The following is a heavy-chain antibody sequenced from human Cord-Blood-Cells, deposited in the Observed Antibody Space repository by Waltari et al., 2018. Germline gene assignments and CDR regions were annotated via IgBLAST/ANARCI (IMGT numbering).Heavy chain of an antibody. V-gene: IGHV1-8*01. CDR1: GYTFTSYD. D-gene: IGHD6-6*01. Sequence: QVQLVQSVAEVKKPVASVTVSCTHSGYTFTSYDINWVRQATVQGLEWMGWMNPNSGNTGYAQKCQGRVTMTRNTSISTAYMELSSLRYEDTAVYYCARGSILEPPWGQGTLVTVSS. J-gene: IGHJ5*02. CDR3: ARGSILEPP. CDR2: MNPNSGNT.